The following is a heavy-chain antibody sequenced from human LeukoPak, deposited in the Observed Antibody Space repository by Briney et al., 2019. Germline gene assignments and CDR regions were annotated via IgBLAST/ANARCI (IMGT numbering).Heavy chain of an antibody. J-gene: IGHJ4*02. D-gene: IGHD6-6*01. Sequence: GGSLRLSCVGSGFTFRSHAMSWVRQAPEKGLEFVSGIYENGGTTYYADSVKGRFSISRDNSKNTLYLQMDSLRGEDTAVYYCAKSGAVAARTGFDYWGQGTLVTVSS. CDR2: IYENGGTT. V-gene: IGHV3-23*01. CDR1: GFTFRSHA. CDR3: AKSGAVAARTGFDY.